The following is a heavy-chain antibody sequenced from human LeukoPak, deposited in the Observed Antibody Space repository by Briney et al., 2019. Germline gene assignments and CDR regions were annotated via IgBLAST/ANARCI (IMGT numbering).Heavy chain of an antibody. Sequence: SETLSLTCTVSGGSLVPYYWSWIRQPPGKGLEWIGYIYHSGTTNYSPPLKGRATLSVDTSKNQISLRLTSVTAADTAVYYCARVDSGTYYMPFDYWGQGSLVTVSS. V-gene: IGHV4-59*01. D-gene: IGHD1-26*01. CDR2: IYHSGTT. CDR1: GGSLVPYY. CDR3: ARVDSGTYYMPFDY. J-gene: IGHJ4*02.